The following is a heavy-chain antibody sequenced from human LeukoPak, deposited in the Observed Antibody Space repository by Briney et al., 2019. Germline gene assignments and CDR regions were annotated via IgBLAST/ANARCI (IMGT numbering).Heavy chain of an antibody. D-gene: IGHD3-10*01. V-gene: IGHV3-53*01. J-gene: IGHJ4*02. Sequence: GGSLRLSCAASGFTVSSNYMSWVRQAPGKGLEWVSVIYSGGSTYYADSVKGRFTISRDNSKNTLYLQMNSLRAEDTAVYYCARAGGFGELLFDYWGQGTLVTVSS. CDR2: IYSGGST. CDR1: GFTVSSNY. CDR3: ARAGGFGELLFDY.